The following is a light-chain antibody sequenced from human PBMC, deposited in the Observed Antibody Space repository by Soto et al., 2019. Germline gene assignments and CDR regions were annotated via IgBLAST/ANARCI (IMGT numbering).Light chain of an antibody. V-gene: IGLV2-14*01. Sequence: QSALTQPASVSGSPGQSITISCTGTSSDVGGYTYVSWYQQHPGKAPKLMIYDVSNRPSGFSDRFSGSKSGNTASLTISGLQAEDEADYYCSSYTSSNSYVFGTGTKVTVL. CDR2: DVS. J-gene: IGLJ1*01. CDR3: SSYTSSNSYV. CDR1: SSDVGGYTY.